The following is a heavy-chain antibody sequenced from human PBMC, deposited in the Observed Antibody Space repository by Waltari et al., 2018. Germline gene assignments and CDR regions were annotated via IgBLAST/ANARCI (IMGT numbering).Heavy chain of an antibody. V-gene: IGHV3-53*02. CDR3: ARGHIAAAGSDAFDI. D-gene: IGHD6-13*01. CDR1: GFTVRSNY. J-gene: IGHJ3*02. CDR2: IYSGGST. Sequence: EVQLVETGGGLIQPGGSLRLSCAASGFTVRSNYMSWVRQAPGKGLEWVSVIYSGGSTYYADSVKGRFTISRDNSKNTLYLQMNSLRAEDTAVYYCARGHIAAAGSDAFDIWGQGTMVTVSS.